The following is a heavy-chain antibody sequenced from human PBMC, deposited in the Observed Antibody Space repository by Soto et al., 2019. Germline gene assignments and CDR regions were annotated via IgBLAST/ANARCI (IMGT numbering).Heavy chain of an antibody. Sequence: ASVKVSCKASEYTFTSYTIHWVGQAPGQRLAWMGRINGGNGNTKYSQKFQGRGTITRDTSASTAYMQLRSLRSDDTAVYYSAREIPGLYCFDYWGQGTMVTVSS. CDR3: AREIPGLYCFDY. J-gene: IGHJ4*02. V-gene: IGHV1-3*01. CDR1: EYTFTSYT. CDR2: INGGNGNT.